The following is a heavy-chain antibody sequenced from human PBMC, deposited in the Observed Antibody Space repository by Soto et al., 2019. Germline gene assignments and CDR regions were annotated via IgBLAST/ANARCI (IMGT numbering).Heavy chain of an antibody. J-gene: IGHJ4*02. CDR3: ACSPNHSSGSNNVFDY. D-gene: IGHD6-19*01. CDR2: IYYSGST. CDR1: GGSISSYY. V-gene: IGHV4-59*01. Sequence: SETLSLTCTVSGGSISSYYWSWIRQPPGKGLEWIGYIYYSGSTNYNPSLKSRVTISVDTSKNQFSLKLSSVTAADTAVYYCACSPNHSSGSNNVFDYWGQGTLVTVSS.